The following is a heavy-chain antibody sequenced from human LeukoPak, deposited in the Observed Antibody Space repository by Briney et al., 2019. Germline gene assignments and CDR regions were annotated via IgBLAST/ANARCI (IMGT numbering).Heavy chain of an antibody. J-gene: IGHJ4*02. Sequence: GGSLRLSCAASGFTFSSYAMNWVRQAPGKGLEWVSYISSSSSTIYYADSVKGRFTISRDDSKNTLYLQMNSLRAEDTAVYYCAKDKAQKYSSSWDYWGQGTLVTVSS. V-gene: IGHV3-23*01. D-gene: IGHD6-6*01. CDR1: GFTFSSYA. CDR2: ISSSSSTI. CDR3: AKDKAQKYSSSWDY.